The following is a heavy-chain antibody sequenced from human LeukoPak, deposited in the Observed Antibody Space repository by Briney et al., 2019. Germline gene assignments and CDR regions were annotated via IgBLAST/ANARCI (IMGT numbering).Heavy chain of an antibody. CDR3: AKDFGSYYDSSGYDY. J-gene: IGHJ4*02. CDR2: ISGSGGST. V-gene: IGHV3-23*01. D-gene: IGHD3-22*01. CDR1: GFTFSSYA. Sequence: GRSLRLSCAASGFTFSSYAMSWVRQAPGKGLEWVSAISGSGGSTYYADSVKGRFTISRDNSKNTLYLQMNSLRAEDTAVYYCAKDFGSYYDSSGYDYWGQGTLVTVSS.